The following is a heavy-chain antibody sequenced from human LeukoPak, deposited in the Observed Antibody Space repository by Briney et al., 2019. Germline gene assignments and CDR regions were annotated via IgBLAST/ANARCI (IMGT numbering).Heavy chain of an antibody. CDR3: ASGSSGTYYYFDY. Sequence: GGSLRLSCAASGFTFSSYAMHWVRQAPGKGLEWVSYISSSGSTIYYADSVKGRFTISRDNAKNSLYLQMNSLRAEDTAVYYCASGSSGTYYYFDYWGQGTLVTVSS. CDR2: ISSSGSTI. CDR1: GFTFSSYA. V-gene: IGHV3-48*04. J-gene: IGHJ4*02. D-gene: IGHD1-26*01.